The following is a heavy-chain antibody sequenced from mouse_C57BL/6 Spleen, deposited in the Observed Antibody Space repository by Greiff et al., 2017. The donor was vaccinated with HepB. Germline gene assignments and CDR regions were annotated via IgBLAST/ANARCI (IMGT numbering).Heavy chain of an antibody. V-gene: IGHV1-82*01. CDR3: ARSNYYDYMAWFAY. D-gene: IGHD2-4*01. CDR2: IYPGDGDT. Sequence: QVQLQQSGPELVKPGASVKISCKASGYAFSSSWMNWVKQRPGKGLEWIGRIYPGDGDTNYNGKFKGKATLTADKSSSTTYMQLSSLTSEDSAVYFCARSNYYDYMAWFAYWGQGTLVTVSA. J-gene: IGHJ3*01. CDR1: GYAFSSSW.